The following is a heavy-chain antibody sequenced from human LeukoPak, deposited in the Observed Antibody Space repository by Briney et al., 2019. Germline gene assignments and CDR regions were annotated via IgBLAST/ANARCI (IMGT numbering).Heavy chain of an antibody. CDR1: GFTLTRNY. J-gene: IGHJ2*01. V-gene: IGHV3-53*01. Sequence: TGGSLRLSCAASGFTLTRNYMSWRCQAPGKGLEWGSVIYSGDSTYYADSVKGRFTISRDNSKNALYLQMNSLRADDMAVYYSASHTGYESSGMNWYFDLWRRGTLVTVTS. CDR3: ASHTGYESSGMNWYFDL. D-gene: IGHD3-22*01. CDR2: IYSGDST.